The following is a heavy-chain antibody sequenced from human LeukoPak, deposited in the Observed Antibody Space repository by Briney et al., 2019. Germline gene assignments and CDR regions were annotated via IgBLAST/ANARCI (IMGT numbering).Heavy chain of an antibody. CDR1: GFTFSSYA. V-gene: IGHV3-23*01. Sequence: GGSLRLSCAASGFTFSSYAMSWVRQAPGKGLEWVSAISGSGGSTYYADSVKGRFTISRDNSKNTLYLQMNSLRAEDTAVYYCARDSSGYYGMDVWGQGTTVTVSS. J-gene: IGHJ6*02. CDR3: ARDSSGYYGMDV. CDR2: ISGSGGST.